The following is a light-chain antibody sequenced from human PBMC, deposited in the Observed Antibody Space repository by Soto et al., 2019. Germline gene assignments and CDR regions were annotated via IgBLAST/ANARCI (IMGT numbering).Light chain of an antibody. CDR3: HQYNHWLTWT. J-gene: IGKJ1*01. Sequence: IVMTQSPAKLAMFSGRRSTRACSCSQSVSSKLSWYQQRTRQAPRLLIYSASTRATGIPPRFSGSGSGTEFTLTISSLQSEDFAVYYCHQYNHWLTWTFGQGTKVDIK. V-gene: IGKV3-15*01. CDR2: SAS. CDR1: QSVSSK.